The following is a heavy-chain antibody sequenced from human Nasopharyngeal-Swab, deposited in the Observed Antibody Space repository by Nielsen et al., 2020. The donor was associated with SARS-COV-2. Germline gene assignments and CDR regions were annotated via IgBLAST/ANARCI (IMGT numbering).Heavy chain of an antibody. Sequence: SVKVSCKASGYTSTSYAMHWVRQAPGQRLEWMGWINAGNGNTKYSQKFQGRVTITRDTSASTAYMELSSLRSEDTAVYYCAKSLVPYYYYGMDVWGQGTTVTVSS. CDR2: INAGNGNT. CDR3: AKSLVPYYYYGMDV. CDR1: GYTSTSYA. J-gene: IGHJ6*02. V-gene: IGHV1-3*01. D-gene: IGHD2-8*02.